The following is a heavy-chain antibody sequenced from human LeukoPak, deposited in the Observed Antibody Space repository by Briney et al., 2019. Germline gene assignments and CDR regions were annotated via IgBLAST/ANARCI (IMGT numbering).Heavy chain of an antibody. Sequence: GESLNISCKGSGYSFTSYWIAWVRQMPGKGLEWMGIIYPGDSATSYSPSLQGQVTISADQSISTAYLQWSSLMASDTAMYYCARPDSSGSYGYWGQGTLVTVSS. J-gene: IGHJ4*02. D-gene: IGHD3-22*01. CDR3: ARPDSSGSYGY. CDR2: IYPGDSAT. V-gene: IGHV5-51*01. CDR1: GYSFTSYW.